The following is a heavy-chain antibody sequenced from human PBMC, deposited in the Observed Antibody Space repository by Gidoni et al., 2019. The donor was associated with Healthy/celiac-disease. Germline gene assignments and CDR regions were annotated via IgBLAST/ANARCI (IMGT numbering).Heavy chain of an antibody. CDR1: GFTFSSYA. V-gene: IGHV3-23*01. J-gene: IGHJ4*02. CDR3: ANVLLWFGEEVDY. Sequence: EVQLLESGGGLVQPGGALRLSCAASGFTFSSYAMSWVRQAPGKGLEWVSAISGSGGSTYYADSVKGRFTISRDNSKNTLYLQMNSLRAEDTAVYYCANVLLWFGEEVDYWGQGTLVTVSS. D-gene: IGHD3-10*01. CDR2: ISGSGGST.